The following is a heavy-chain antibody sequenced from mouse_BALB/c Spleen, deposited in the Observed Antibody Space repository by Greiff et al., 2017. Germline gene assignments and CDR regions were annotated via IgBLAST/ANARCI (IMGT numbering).Heavy chain of an antibody. CDR3: ARGDYGSSHWYFDV. D-gene: IGHD1-1*01. Sequence: EVHLVESGGGLVQPGGSRKLSCAASGFTFSSFGMHWVRQAPEKGLEWVAYISSGSSTIYYADTVKGRFTISRDNPKNTLFLQMTSLRSEDTAMYYCARGDYGSSHWYFDVWGAGTTVTVSS. J-gene: IGHJ1*01. V-gene: IGHV5-17*02. CDR2: ISSGSSTI. CDR1: GFTFSSFG.